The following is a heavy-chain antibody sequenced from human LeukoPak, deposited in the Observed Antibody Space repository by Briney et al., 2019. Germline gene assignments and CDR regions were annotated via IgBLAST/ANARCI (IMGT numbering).Heavy chain of an antibody. D-gene: IGHD3-10*01. CDR3: ARSSRRPHFNSSGSYSYYFDY. CDR2: INHSGST. Sequence: PSETLSLTCAVYGGSFSGYYWSWIRQPPGKGLEWIGEINHSGSTNYNPSLKSRVTMSVDTSKNQFFLKLSSVTAADPAVYYCARSSRRPHFNSSGSYSYYFDYWGQGTLVTVSS. CDR1: GGSFSGYY. V-gene: IGHV4-34*01. J-gene: IGHJ4*02.